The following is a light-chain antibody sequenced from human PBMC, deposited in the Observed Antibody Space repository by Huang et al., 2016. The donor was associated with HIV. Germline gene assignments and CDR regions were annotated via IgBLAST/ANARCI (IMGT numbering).Light chain of an antibody. Sequence: EIVMTQSPATLSVSPGERATLSCRAGQGVSSNLAWYQQKPGQAPRLLVYGAATRATGSPARFSGSGSGTEFTLTISSLQSEDFAVYYCQQYNNWPPTFGQGTKVEIK. CDR1: QGVSSN. V-gene: IGKV3-15*01. J-gene: IGKJ1*01. CDR3: QQYNNWPPT. CDR2: GAA.